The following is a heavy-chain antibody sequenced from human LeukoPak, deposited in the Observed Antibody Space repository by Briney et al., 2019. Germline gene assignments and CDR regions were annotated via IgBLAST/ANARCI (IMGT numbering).Heavy chain of an antibody. J-gene: IGHJ4*02. Sequence: GGSLRLSCVVSGFSFRSYAMHWVRQAPGKGLEWVAIISFDGNNKYYAGSVKGRFTISRDNSKNTLYLQMNSLRAEDTAVYNCARDRGRPYYDYIWGSYYLDYWGQGTLVTVSS. CDR3: ARDRGRPYYDYIWGSYYLDY. D-gene: IGHD3-16*01. CDR1: GFSFRSYA. CDR2: ISFDGNNK. V-gene: IGHV3-30-3*01.